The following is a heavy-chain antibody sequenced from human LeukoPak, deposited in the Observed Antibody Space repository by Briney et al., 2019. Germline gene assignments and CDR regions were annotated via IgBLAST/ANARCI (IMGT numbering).Heavy chain of an antibody. Sequence: SETLSLTCGVSGGSITNTNYWTWVRQPPGKGLEWIGEVNHSGSTNYNPSLKSRVTISVDTSKNQFSLKLSSVTAADTAVYYCASGRGYSGYGDAFDIWGQGTMVTVSS. J-gene: IGHJ3*02. CDR2: VNHSGST. V-gene: IGHV4-4*02. CDR1: GGSITNTNY. D-gene: IGHD5-12*01. CDR3: ASGRGYSGYGDAFDI.